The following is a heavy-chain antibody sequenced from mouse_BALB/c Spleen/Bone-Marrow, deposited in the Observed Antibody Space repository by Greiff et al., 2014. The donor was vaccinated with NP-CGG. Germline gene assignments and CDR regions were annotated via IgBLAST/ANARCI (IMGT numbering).Heavy chain of an antibody. V-gene: IGHV1S22*01. CDR2: IYPGSGST. CDR1: GYTFTSYW. Sequence: LQQPGSELVRPRASVKLSCKASGYTFTSYWMHWVKQRHGQGLEWIGNIYPGSGSTNYDKKFKSKGTLTVDTSSSTAYMHLSSLTSEDSAVYYCTRGFAYWGQGTLVTVSA. J-gene: IGHJ3*01. CDR3: TRGFAY.